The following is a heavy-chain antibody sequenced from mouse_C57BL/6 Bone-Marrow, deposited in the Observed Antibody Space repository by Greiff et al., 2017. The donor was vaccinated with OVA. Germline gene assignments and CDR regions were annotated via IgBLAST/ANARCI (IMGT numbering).Heavy chain of an antibody. CDR1: GYTFTSYW. CDR2: IDPSDSYT. Sequence: QVQLQQPGAELVKPGASVKLSCKASGYTFTSYWMQWVKQRPGQGLEWIGEIDPSDSYTNYNQKFKGKATLTVDTSSSTAYMQLSSLTSEDSAVYYCASSSPFYYWGQGTTLTVSS. V-gene: IGHV1-50*01. D-gene: IGHD1-1*01. CDR3: ASSSPFYY. J-gene: IGHJ2*01.